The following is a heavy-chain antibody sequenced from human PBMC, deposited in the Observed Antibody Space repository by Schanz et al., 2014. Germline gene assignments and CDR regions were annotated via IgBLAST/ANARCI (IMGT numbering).Heavy chain of an antibody. J-gene: IGHJ2*01. V-gene: IGHV1-2*01. Sequence: QVQLVQSGAEVKKPGASVTVSCKAFGYTFTGYYIQWVRQAPGQGLEWMGRLNPNSGGTNYPQKCVGRVPSTSASSISTASMELTSLRSDDTAVYYCASGGELHRVGRHFDLWGRGTLVTVSS. CDR2: LNPNSGGT. CDR3: ASGGELHRVGRHFDL. D-gene: IGHD3-10*01. CDR1: GYTFTGYY.